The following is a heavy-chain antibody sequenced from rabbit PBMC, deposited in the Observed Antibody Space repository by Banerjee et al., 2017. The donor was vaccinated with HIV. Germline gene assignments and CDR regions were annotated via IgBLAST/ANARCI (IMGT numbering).Heavy chain of an antibody. CDR3: VRDDGGLAGYGYPTDYFGL. V-gene: IGHV1S47*01. Sequence: QEQLVESGGGLVQPGGSLKLSCKASGFDFNNFGVSWVRQAPGKGLEWIGYIDPVFGNTYYTNSVKGRFTISRDNAQDTLYLQLNSLTAADTATYFCVRDDGGLAGYGYPTDYFGLWGPGTLVTVS. J-gene: IGHJ4*01. CDR1: GFDFNNFG. D-gene: IGHD6-1*01. CDR2: IDPVFGNT.